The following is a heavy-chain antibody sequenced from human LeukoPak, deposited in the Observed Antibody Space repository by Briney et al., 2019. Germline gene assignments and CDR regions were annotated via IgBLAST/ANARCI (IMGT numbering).Heavy chain of an antibody. D-gene: IGHD3-10*01. Sequence: GGSLRLSCAASGFTFSDYYMSWIREAPGKGLEWVSYISSSGSTIYYADSVKGRFTISRDNPKNTLYLQMNSLRAEDTAVYFCAKRGVVIRVVLVGFHKEAYYFDSWGQGALVTVSS. V-gene: IGHV3-11*01. CDR3: AKRGVVIRVVLVGFHKEAYYFDS. CDR2: ISSSGSTI. J-gene: IGHJ4*02. CDR1: GFTFSDYY.